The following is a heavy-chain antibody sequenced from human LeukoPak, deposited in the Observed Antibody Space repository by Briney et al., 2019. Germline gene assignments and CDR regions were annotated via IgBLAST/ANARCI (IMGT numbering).Heavy chain of an antibody. CDR3: TRVPATAISPTHMDV. CDR1: GFTYSSYN. V-gene: IGHV3-49*04. Sequence: PGGSLRLSCAASGFTYSSYNVNCVRQAPGKGLEWVGFIRSKAYGGTTEYAASVKGRFTISRDDSKSIAYLQMNSLKTEDTAVYYCTRVPATAISPTHMDVWGKGTTVTVSS. D-gene: IGHD2-15*01. J-gene: IGHJ6*03. CDR2: IRSKAYGGTT.